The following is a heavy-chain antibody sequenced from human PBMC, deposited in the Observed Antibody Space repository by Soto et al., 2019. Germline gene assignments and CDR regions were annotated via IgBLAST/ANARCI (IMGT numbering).Heavy chain of an antibody. CDR1: GFTFSSYA. V-gene: IGHV3-30-3*01. D-gene: IGHD3-3*01. J-gene: IGHJ4*02. CDR3: ARDSADGRPIFGVVIIGGFDY. Sequence: PGGSLRLSCAASGFTFSSYAMHWVRQAPGKGLEWVAVISYDGSNKYYADSVKGRFTISRDNSKNTLYLQMNSLRAEDTAVYYCARDSADGRPIFGVVIIGGFDYWGQGTLVTVSS. CDR2: ISYDGSNK.